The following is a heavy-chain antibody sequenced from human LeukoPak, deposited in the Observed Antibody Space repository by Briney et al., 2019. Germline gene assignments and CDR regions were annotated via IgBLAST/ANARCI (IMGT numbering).Heavy chain of an antibody. Sequence: GGSLRLSCSASGFTFSTYWMSWVRQAPGKGLEWVAVISYDGSNKYYADSVKGRFTISRDNSKNTLYLQMNSLRAEDTAVYYCAREEADSSGWYALNYFDYWGQGTLVTVSS. J-gene: IGHJ4*02. CDR3: AREEADSSGWYALNYFDY. V-gene: IGHV3-30*03. CDR2: ISYDGSNK. CDR1: GFTFSTYW. D-gene: IGHD6-19*01.